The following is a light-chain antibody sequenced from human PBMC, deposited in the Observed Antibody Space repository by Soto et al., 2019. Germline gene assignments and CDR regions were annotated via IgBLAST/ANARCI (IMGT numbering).Light chain of an antibody. CDR1: QGIRNY. Sequence: DIQMTQSPSSLSASVGDRVTITCRASQGIRNYLAWYQQKLGKVPKPLIYAAYTLQSGVPSRLSGSGSGTDFTRTISSLQPEHVETYYCQKDNSATCTFRRGIHVEIK. V-gene: IGKV1-27*01. CDR2: AAY. CDR3: QKDNSATCT. J-gene: IGKJ1*01.